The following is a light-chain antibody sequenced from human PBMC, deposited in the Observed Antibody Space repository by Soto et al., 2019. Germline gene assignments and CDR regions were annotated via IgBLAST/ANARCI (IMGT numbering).Light chain of an antibody. CDR1: SSNIGNKP. J-gene: IGLJ2*01. V-gene: IGLV1-36*01. Sequence: QSVLTQPPSVSGAPRQRVTISCSGSSSNIGNKPVNWYQQLPGQAPKLLLYYDDLRPSGVSDRFSGSKSGTSASLTISGLQSEDEAHYYCATWDDSLNTELFGGGTKLTVL. CDR3: ATWDDSLNTEL. CDR2: YDD.